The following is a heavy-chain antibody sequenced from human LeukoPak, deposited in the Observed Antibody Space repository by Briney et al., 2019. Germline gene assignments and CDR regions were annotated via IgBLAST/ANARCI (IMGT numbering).Heavy chain of an antibody. J-gene: IGHJ4*02. CDR2: INTNTGNP. D-gene: IGHD5-18*01. CDR1: GYTFTSYA. V-gene: IGHV7-4-1*02. CDR3: ARVGYSYGQDHFDY. Sequence: ASVKVSCKASGYTFTSYAMNWVRQAPGQGLEWMGWINTNTGNPTYAQGFTGRFVFTLDTSVSTAYLQISSLKAEDTAVYYCARVGYSYGQDHFDYWGQGTLVTVSS.